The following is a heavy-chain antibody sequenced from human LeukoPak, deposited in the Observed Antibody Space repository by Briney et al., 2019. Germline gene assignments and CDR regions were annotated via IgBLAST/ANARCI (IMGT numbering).Heavy chain of an antibody. Sequence: SETLSLTCTVSGGSIISSDYHWGWVRQPPGKGLEWIGTISYSGNTDYNPSLRSRVTISVDTSKNQFSLKLSSVTAADTAVYYCARGLRSYGPDYWGQGTLVTVSS. CDR2: ISYSGNT. CDR1: GGSIISSDYH. CDR3: ARGLRSYGPDY. J-gene: IGHJ4*02. V-gene: IGHV4-39*01. D-gene: IGHD5-18*01.